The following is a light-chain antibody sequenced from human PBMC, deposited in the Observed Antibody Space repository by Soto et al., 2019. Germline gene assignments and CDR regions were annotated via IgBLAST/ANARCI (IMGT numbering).Light chain of an antibody. V-gene: IGLV2-11*01. J-gene: IGLJ1*01. Sequence: QSVLAQPRSVSGSPGQSVTISCTGTSSDFGGYNYVSWYQQHPGKAPKLMIYDVSKRPSGVPDRFSGSKSGNTASLTISGLQAEDEADYYCCSYAGSHSLYVFGTGTKVTVL. CDR2: DVS. CDR3: CSYAGSHSLYV. CDR1: SSDFGGYNY.